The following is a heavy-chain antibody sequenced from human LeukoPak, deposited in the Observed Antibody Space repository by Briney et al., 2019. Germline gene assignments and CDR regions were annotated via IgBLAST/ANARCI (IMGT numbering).Heavy chain of an antibody. D-gene: IGHD1-14*01. Sequence: GGSLRLSCAASGFTFSTYAMSWVRQAPGKGLERVTAISSSGSYTYYADSVKGRFTISRDNSKNTLYLQMNSLRAEDTAVYYCAKASGEGVYYYYYMDVWGKGTTVTVSS. CDR2: ISSSGSYT. V-gene: IGHV3-23*01. CDR3: AKASGEGVYYYYYMDV. CDR1: GFTFSTYA. J-gene: IGHJ6*03.